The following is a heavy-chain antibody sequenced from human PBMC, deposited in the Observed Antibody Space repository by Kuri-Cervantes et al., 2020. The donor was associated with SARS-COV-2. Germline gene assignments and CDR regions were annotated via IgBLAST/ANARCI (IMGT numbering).Heavy chain of an antibody. D-gene: IGHD3-9*01. CDR2: IAPNSGGT. Sequence: ASVKVSCKASGYTFSYSYIHWVRQAPGQGLKWMGWIAPNSGGTKYAQKFQGRVTMTRDTSTSSVYMELTRLRSDDTAVYFCGLLRFFDWLSPFDFWGQGTLVTVSS. CDR1: GYTFSYSY. V-gene: IGHV1-2*02. J-gene: IGHJ4*02. CDR3: GLLRFFDWLSPFDF.